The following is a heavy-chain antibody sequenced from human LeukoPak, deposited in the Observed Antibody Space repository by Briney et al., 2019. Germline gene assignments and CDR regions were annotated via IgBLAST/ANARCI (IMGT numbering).Heavy chain of an antibody. D-gene: IGHD6-6*01. Sequence: PSETLSLTCTVSGGSISSYYWSWIRQPPGKGLEWIGYIYYSGSTNYNPSLKSRVTISVDTSKNQFSLKLSSVTAADTAVYYCARVGWESSSSDYYYYYGMDVWGQGTTVTVSS. J-gene: IGHJ6*02. CDR1: GGSISSYY. V-gene: IGHV4-59*01. CDR2: IYYSGST. CDR3: ARVGWESSSSDYYYYYGMDV.